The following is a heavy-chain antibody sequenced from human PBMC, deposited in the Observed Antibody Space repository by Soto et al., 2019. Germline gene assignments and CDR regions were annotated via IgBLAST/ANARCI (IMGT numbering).Heavy chain of an antibody. J-gene: IGHJ1*01. D-gene: IGHD2-2*01. CDR2: IYSGGST. Sequence: PGGSLRLSCAASGFTVSSNYMSWVRQAPGKGLEWVSVIYSGGSTYYADSVKGRFTISRHNSKNTLYLQMNSLRAEDTAVYYCARAGDGGSSTSRLRHLSHWGQGTLVSVAS. V-gene: IGHV3-53*04. CDR3: ARAGDGGSSTSRLRHLSH. CDR1: GFTVSSNY.